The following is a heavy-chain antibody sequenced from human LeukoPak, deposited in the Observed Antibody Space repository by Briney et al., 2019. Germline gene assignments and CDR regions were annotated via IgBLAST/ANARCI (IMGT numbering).Heavy chain of an antibody. J-gene: IGHJ4*02. CDR3: ARERGYSQYDN. V-gene: IGHV3-7*03. D-gene: IGHD6-13*01. CDR2: IKEDGSEK. Sequence: GGSLRLSCTASGFTFNRDWTAWVRQAPGKGLEWVANIKEDGSEKNYVDSVKGRFTISRDNSKNTLYLQMNSLRDEGTAVYYCARERGYSQYDNWGQGTLVTVSS. CDR1: GFTFNRDW.